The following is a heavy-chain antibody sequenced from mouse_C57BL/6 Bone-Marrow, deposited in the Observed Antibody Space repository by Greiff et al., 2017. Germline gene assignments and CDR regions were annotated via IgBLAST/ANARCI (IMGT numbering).Heavy chain of an antibody. D-gene: IGHD1-1*01. CDR1: GFTFSSYA. V-gene: IGHV5-9-1*02. Sequence: EVKLVESGEGLVKPGGSLKLSCAASGFTFSSYAMSWVRQTPEKRLEWVAYISSGGDYIYYADTVKGRFTISRDNARNTLYLQMSSLKSEDTAMYYCTRDYYGSSYVRYFDVWGTGTTVTVSS. J-gene: IGHJ1*03. CDR3: TRDYYGSSYVRYFDV. CDR2: ISSGGDYI.